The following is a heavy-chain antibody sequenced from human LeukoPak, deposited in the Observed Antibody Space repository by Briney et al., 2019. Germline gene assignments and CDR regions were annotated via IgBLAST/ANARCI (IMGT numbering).Heavy chain of an antibody. J-gene: IGHJ4*02. V-gene: IGHV4-39*01. Sequence: PSETLSLTCTVSGGSISSSGYYWGWIGQPPGKGLEWIGSIYYSGSTYYNPSLKSRVTISVDTSKNQFSLKLSSVTAADTAVYYCARVGAPAAGMDYWGQGTLVTVSS. D-gene: IGHD6-13*01. CDR2: IYYSGST. CDR1: GGSISSSGYY. CDR3: ARVGAPAAGMDY.